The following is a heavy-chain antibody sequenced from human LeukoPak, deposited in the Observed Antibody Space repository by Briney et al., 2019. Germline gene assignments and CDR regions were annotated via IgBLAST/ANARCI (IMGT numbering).Heavy chain of an antibody. D-gene: IGHD2-8*02. Sequence: SETLSLTCAVSGDSISSANHYWAWVRQPPGKGLEWIGSIYYSGSTHYNPSLKRRVTISMDTSKNQFSLRLESVTAADTALYFCARNCTADNDVSRSRDKWFDPWGPGTLVTVSS. CDR1: GDSISSANHY. J-gene: IGHJ5*02. CDR3: ARNCTADNDVSRSRDKWFDP. V-gene: IGHV4-39*07. CDR2: IYYSGST.